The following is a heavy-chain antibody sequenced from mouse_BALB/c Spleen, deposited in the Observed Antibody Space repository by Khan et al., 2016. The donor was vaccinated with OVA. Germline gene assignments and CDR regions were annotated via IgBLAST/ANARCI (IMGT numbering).Heavy chain of an antibody. D-gene: IGHD1-1*01. Sequence: EVQLVESGPGLVKPSQSLSLTCTVTGYSITSGYAWNWIRQFPGNKLEWMGYISYSGVTSYTPSLKSRISITRDTYKKQFFLQLNSVTTEDTATSYCARGNYYGYYFDYWGQGTTLTVSS. CDR1: GYSITSGYA. J-gene: IGHJ2*01. V-gene: IGHV3-2*02. CDR3: ARGNYYGYYFDY. CDR2: ISYSGVT.